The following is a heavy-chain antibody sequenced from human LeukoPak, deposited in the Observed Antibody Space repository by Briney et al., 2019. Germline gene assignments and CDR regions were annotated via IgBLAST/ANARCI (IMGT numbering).Heavy chain of an antibody. J-gene: IGHJ4*02. CDR2: IYYSGST. V-gene: IGHV4-39*01. CDR1: GGSISSSSYY. CDR3: APQSVWSGSSHFDY. D-gene: IGHD3-3*01. Sequence: SETLSLTCTVSGGSISSSSYYRGWIRQPPGKGLEWIGSIYYSGSTYYNPSLKSRVTISVDTSKNQFSLKLSSVTAADTAVYYCAPQSVWSGSSHFDYWGQGTLVTVYS.